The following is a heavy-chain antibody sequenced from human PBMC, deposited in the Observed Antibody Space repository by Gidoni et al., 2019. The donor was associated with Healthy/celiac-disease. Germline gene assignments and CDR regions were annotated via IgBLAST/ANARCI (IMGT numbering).Heavy chain of an antibody. CDR2: IWYDGSNK. CDR3: AREVSRGYSYGTFFYFDY. CDR1: GFTFSSYG. J-gene: IGHJ4*02. Sequence: QVQLVESGGGVVQPGRSLRLSCAASGFTFSSYGLHWVRQAPGKGLEGVAVIWYDGSNKYYADSVKGRFTISRDNSKNTLYLQMNSLRAEDTAVYYCAREVSRGYSYGTFFYFDYWGQGTLVTVSS. D-gene: IGHD5-18*01. V-gene: IGHV3-33*01.